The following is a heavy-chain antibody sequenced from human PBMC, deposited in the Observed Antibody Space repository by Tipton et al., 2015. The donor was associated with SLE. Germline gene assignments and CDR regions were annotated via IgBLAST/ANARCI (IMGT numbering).Heavy chain of an antibody. D-gene: IGHD6-13*01. CDR2: IYTSGGT. V-gene: IGHV4-4*07. J-gene: IGHJ5*02. CDR1: GGSISSYY. CDR3: ARDFQSPSLYSSSSEVNWFDP. Sequence: LRLSCTVSGGSISSYYWSWIRQPAGKGLEWIGRIYTSGGTNYNPSLKSRVTMSVDTSKNQFSLKLSSVTAADTAVYYCARDFQSPSLYSSSSEVNWFDPWGQGPLVTVSS.